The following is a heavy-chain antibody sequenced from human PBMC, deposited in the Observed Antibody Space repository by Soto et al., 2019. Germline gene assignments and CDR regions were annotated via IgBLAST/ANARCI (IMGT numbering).Heavy chain of an antibody. V-gene: IGHV3-30*03. D-gene: IGHD3-10*01. CDR2: ISYDGSNK. J-gene: IGHJ4*02. CDR3: ARDPYTMVRGVTQVDY. CDR1: GFTFSSYF. Sequence: HPGGPLRLARAASGFTFSSYFMHWVRQAPGKGLEWVAVISYDGSNKYYADSVKGRFTISRDNSKNTLYLQMNSLRAEDTAVYYCARDPYTMVRGVTQVDYWGQGTLVTVSS.